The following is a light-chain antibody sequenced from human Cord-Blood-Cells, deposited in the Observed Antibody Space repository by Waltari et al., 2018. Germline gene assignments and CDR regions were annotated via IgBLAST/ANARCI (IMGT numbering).Light chain of an antibody. J-gene: IGKJ3*01. V-gene: IGKV4-1*01. CDR2: WAS. CDR1: QSVLYSSNNKNY. Sequence: DIVMTQSPDSLAVSLGERAPIPCQSTQSVLYSSNNKNYLAWYQQKPGQPPKLLIYWASTRESGVPDRFSGSGSGTDFTLTISSLQAEDVAVYYCQQYYSTPFTFGPGTKVDIK. CDR3: QQYYSTPFT.